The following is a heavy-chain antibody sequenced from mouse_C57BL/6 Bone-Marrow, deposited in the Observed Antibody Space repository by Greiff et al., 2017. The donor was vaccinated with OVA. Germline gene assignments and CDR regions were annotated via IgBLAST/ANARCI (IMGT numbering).Heavy chain of an antibody. V-gene: IGHV2-9-1*01. CDR2: ICTGGGS. CDR3: ARNGLRPDV. CDR1: GFSFTSYA. D-gene: IGHD1-2*01. J-gene: IGHJ1*03. Sequence: VKLMESGPGLVAPSQCLSITCTVSGFSFTSYAISWVRQPPGKGLEWLGAICTGGGSNYNSALKSRLCISNDNSKSQVFLKMNSRQTDDTDRYYCARNGLRPDVWGTGTTVTVSS.